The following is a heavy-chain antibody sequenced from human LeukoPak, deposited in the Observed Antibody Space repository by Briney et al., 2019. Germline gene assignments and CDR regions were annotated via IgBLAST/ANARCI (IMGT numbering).Heavy chain of an antibody. CDR1: GFTFSSYA. CDR2: ISSSSSYI. D-gene: IGHD4-23*01. V-gene: IGHV3-21*01. J-gene: IGHJ4*02. CDR3: ARGDYGGTFDY. Sequence: GGSLRLSCAASGFTFSSYAMSWVRQAPGKGLEWVSSISSSSSYIYYADSVKGRFTISRDNAKNSLYLQMNSLRAEDTAVYYCARGDYGGTFDYWGQGTLVTVSS.